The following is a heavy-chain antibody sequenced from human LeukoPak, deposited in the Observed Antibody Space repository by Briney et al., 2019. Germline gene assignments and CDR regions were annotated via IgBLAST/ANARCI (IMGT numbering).Heavy chain of an antibody. Sequence: GGSLRLSCAASGFTFDDYGMNWVRQAPGKGLEWVSGITWNGGSTGYADSVKGRFTISRDNSKNTLYLQMNSLRAEDTAVYYCARGGRITIFGVVQYYFDYWGQGTLVTVSS. V-gene: IGHV3-20*04. CDR1: GFTFDDYG. CDR3: ARGGRITIFGVVQYYFDY. CDR2: ITWNGGST. D-gene: IGHD3-3*01. J-gene: IGHJ4*02.